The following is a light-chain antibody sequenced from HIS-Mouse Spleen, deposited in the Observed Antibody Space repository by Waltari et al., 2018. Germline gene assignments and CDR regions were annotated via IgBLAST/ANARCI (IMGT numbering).Light chain of an antibody. CDR1: SSNIGSNT. V-gene: IGLV1-44*01. Sequence: QSVLTQPPSASGTPGQRVTISCSGSSSNIGSNTVNWYQQLPGTAPKLLIYCNNQRPHGVPDRFSGSKSGTSASLAISGLQSEDEADYYCAAWDDSLNGWVFGGGTKLTVL. CDR2: CNN. CDR3: AAWDDSLNGWV. J-gene: IGLJ3*02.